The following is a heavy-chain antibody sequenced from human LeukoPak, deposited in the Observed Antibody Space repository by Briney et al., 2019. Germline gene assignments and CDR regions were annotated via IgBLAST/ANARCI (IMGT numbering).Heavy chain of an antibody. CDR3: ARGYYPPRWYFDL. V-gene: IGHV4-34*01. Sequence: SETLSLTCALYGGSFSSYSWSWTWIRQTPEKGLEWIGEIIEKGNANYNPSLKSRVTIDLDTSKNQFSLKLTSMTAADTAMYYCARGYYPPRWYFDLWGRGTLVTVS. CDR1: GGSFSSYS. CDR2: IIEKGNA. D-gene: IGHD3-10*01. J-gene: IGHJ2*01.